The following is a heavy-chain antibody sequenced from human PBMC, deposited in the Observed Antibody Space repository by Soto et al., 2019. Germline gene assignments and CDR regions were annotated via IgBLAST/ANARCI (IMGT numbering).Heavy chain of an antibody. Sequence: GASVKVSCKASGYTFTGYYMHWVRQAPGQGLEWMGWINPNSGGTNYAQKFQGWVTMTRDTSISTAYMELSRLRSDDTAVYYCAREPRRDGYNSLYYYYYGMDVWGQGTTVTVSS. CDR2: INPNSGGT. CDR3: AREPRRDGYNSLYYYYYGMDV. V-gene: IGHV1-2*04. J-gene: IGHJ6*02. CDR1: GYTFTGYY. D-gene: IGHD5-12*01.